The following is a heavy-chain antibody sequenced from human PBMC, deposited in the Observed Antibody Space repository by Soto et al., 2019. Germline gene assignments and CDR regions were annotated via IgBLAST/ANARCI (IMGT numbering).Heavy chain of an antibody. CDR1: GFTFSNYE. CDR3: AKDSTSYNGVYDPFDI. Sequence: GGSLRLSCAASGFTFSNYEMHWVRPGPGKGLEWVAVIGGKAASTDCANSLKGSCTVSRDNSKNTVYLQLDSLRDDDTAIYYCAKDSTSYNGVYDPFDIWGQGTMVTVSS. CDR2: IGGKAAST. D-gene: IGHD1-1*01. J-gene: IGHJ3*02. V-gene: IGHV3-23*01.